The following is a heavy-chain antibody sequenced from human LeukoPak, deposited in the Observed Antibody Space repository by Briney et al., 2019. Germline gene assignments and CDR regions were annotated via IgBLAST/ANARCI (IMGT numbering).Heavy chain of an antibody. D-gene: IGHD3-3*01. CDR1: GGSTSSYY. V-gene: IGHV4-59*12. CDR3: ARRTPVLRFLEWLPGNAFDI. Sequence: SETLSLTCTFSGGSTSSYYWSWIRQSPGKGLEWVGYVYNCGDTGKHPSLKSRVTILLDTSKNQFSLKLSSVTAADTAVYYCARRTPVLRFLEWLPGNAFDIWGQGTMVTVSS. CDR2: VYNCGDT. J-gene: IGHJ3*02.